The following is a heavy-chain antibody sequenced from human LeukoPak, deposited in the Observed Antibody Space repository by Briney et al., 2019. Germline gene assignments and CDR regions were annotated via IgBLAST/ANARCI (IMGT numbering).Heavy chain of an antibody. CDR1: GGSFSGYY. CDR3: ARGRNGEGLVVVTIQYYFDY. Sequence: SETLSLTCAVYGGSFSGYYWSWIRQPPGKGLEWIGEINQSGSTNYNPSLKSRVTISVDTSKNQFSLKLSSVTAADTAVYYCARGRNGEGLVVVTIQYYFDYWGQGTLVTVSS. CDR2: INQSGST. D-gene: IGHD3-22*01. J-gene: IGHJ4*02. V-gene: IGHV4-34*01.